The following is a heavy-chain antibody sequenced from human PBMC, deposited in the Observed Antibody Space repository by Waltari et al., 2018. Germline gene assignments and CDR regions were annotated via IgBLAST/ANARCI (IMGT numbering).Heavy chain of an antibody. CDR2: MSVSGVVT. D-gene: IGHD3-22*01. CDR3: ARHLYSIDYLELDN. CDR1: GFTFINYA. J-gene: IGHJ4*02. Sequence: EGHLLESGGGLVQPGGSLRLSCVASGFTFINYAMSWVRQAPGKGLEWVSGMSVSGVVTKYADSVKGRFTVSRDNSKNTLYLQLNSLRAEDTAVYYCARHLYSIDYLELDNWGQGTLVTVSS. V-gene: IGHV3-23*01.